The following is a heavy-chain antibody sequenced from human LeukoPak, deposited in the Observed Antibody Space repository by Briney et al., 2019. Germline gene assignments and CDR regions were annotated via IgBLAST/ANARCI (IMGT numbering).Heavy chain of an antibody. D-gene: IGHD3-22*01. V-gene: IGHV3-33*06. Sequence: GGSLRRSCATSGFTCSSYGMHWVRQAPGKGLEGLADIWYDGNNKYYADSVKGRFTISRDNSKNTLYLQMNSLRAEDTAVYYCVKDQYYDSSGYYFDYWGQGTLVTVSS. CDR3: VKDQYYDSSGYYFDY. CDR1: GFTCSSYG. J-gene: IGHJ4*02. CDR2: IWYDGNNK.